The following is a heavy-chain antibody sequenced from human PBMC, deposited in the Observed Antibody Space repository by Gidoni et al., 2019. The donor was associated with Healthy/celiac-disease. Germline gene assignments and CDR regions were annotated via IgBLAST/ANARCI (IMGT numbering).Heavy chain of an antibody. CDR3: ARSIAAAGYRYNWFDP. Sequence: QVQLVQSGAEVKKPGASVKVSCKASGYTFTGYYMHWVRQAPGQGLEWMGWINPNSGGTNYAQKFQGWVTMTRDTSISTAYMELSRLRSDDTAVYYCARSIAAAGYRYNWFDPWGQGTLVTVSS. J-gene: IGHJ5*02. D-gene: IGHD6-13*01. CDR2: INPNSGGT. CDR1: GYTFTGYY. V-gene: IGHV1-2*04.